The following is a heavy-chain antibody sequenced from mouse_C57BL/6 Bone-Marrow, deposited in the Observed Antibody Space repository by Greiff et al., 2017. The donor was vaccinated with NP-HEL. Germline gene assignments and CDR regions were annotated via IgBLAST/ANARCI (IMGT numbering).Heavy chain of an antibody. CDR3: ARYAWEGFDY. CDR1: GYAFSSSW. D-gene: IGHD4-1*01. Sequence: QVQLKQSGPELVKPGASVKISCKASGYAFSSSWMNWVKQRPGKGLEWIGRIYPGDGDTNYNGKFKGKATLTADKSSSTAYMQLSSLTSEDSAVYFCARYAWEGFDYWGQGTTLTVSS. CDR2: IYPGDGDT. J-gene: IGHJ2*01. V-gene: IGHV1-82*01.